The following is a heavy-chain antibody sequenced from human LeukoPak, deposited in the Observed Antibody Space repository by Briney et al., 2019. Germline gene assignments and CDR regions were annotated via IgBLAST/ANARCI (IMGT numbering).Heavy chain of an antibody. CDR2: ISSSSSFI. J-gene: IGHJ4*02. V-gene: IGHV3-21*01. CDR3: ARDYEDIVVVPVAAGDY. CDR1: GFTFGSHS. D-gene: IGHD2-2*01. Sequence: GGSLRLSCAASGFTFGSHSMSWVRQATGRGLEWVSSISSSSSFIYYADSVKGRFTISRDNAKNSLYLQMNSLRADDSAVYYCARDYEDIVVVPVAAGDYWGQGTLVTVSS.